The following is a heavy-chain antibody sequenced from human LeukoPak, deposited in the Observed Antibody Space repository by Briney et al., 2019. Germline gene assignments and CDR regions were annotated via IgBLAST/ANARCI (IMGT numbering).Heavy chain of an antibody. CDR2: INPNSDNT. CDR1: GYTFTNYD. Sequence: ASVKVSCKASGYTFTNYDINWVRQASGQGLEWVGLINPNSDNTAYAQKFQGRVTITRNTSISTAYMELSSLKFEDTAVYYCARGPVGWYVDYWGQGTLVTVSS. D-gene: IGHD2-15*01. V-gene: IGHV1-8*03. J-gene: IGHJ4*02. CDR3: ARGPVGWYVDY.